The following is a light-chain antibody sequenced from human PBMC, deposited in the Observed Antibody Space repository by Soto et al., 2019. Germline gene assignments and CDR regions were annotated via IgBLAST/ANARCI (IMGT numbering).Light chain of an antibody. J-gene: IGKJ2*01. V-gene: IGKV3-15*01. Sequence: EIEMTQSPATLSVSPGERATLSCRASQSVSDNLAWYQRKPGQAPRLLIYGASTRATGIPARFSGSGCETEFTLTISSLQSEDFAIYYCQQSNNWPYTFGQGTKVDIK. CDR2: GAS. CDR3: QQSNNWPYT. CDR1: QSVSDN.